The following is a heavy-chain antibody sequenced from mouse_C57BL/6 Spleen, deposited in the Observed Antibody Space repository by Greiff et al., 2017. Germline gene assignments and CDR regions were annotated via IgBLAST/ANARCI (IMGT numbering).Heavy chain of an antibody. CDR2: IYPGGGYT. J-gene: IGHJ3*01. CDR3: ARREDYGNYGFAY. V-gene: IGHV1-63*01. CDR1: GYTFTNYW. D-gene: IGHD2-1*01. Sequence: VQLQQSGAELVRPGTSVKMSCKASGYTFTNYWIGWAKQRPGHGLEWIGDIYPGGGYTNYNEKFKGKATLTADKSSSTAYMQFSSLTSEDSAIYYCARREDYGNYGFAYWGQGTLVTVSA.